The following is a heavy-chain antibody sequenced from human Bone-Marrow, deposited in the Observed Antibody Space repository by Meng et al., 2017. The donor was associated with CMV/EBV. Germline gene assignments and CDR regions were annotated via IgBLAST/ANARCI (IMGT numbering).Heavy chain of an antibody. CDR2: IRSKAYGGTT. V-gene: IGHV3-49*04. Sequence: GESLKISCTASGFTFGDYAMSWVRQAPGKGLEWVGFIRSKAYGGTTEYAASVKGRFTISRDDSKSIAYLQMNSLRAEDTAVYYCARGDFWSGYYGRYYYGMDVWGQGTTVTVSS. D-gene: IGHD3-3*01. J-gene: IGHJ6*02. CDR3: ARGDFWSGYYGRYYYGMDV. CDR1: GFTFGDYA.